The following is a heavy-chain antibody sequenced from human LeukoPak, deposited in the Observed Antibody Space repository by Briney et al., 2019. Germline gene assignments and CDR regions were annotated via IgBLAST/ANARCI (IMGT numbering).Heavy chain of an antibody. Sequence: ASVKVSFTGSVYTFTNYYIHWVRQAPGQGLEWMAIINPSSGSTSYAQKFQGRVTMTRDTSTSTVYMELSSLRSEDTAMYYCATEYSNSQFDYWGQGTLVTVSS. CDR1: VYTFTNYY. V-gene: IGHV1-46*01. CDR2: INPSSGST. CDR3: ATEYSNSQFDY. J-gene: IGHJ4*02. D-gene: IGHD6-13*01.